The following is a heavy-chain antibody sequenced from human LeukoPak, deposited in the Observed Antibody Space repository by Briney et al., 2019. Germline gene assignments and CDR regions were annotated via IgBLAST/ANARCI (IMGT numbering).Heavy chain of an antibody. CDR2: INPNSGGT. V-gene: IGHV1-2*02. CDR1: GYTFTGYY. D-gene: IGHD6-19*01. CDR3: ARGAAAGVDYYYYYMDV. Sequence: ASVKVSCKASGYTFTGYYMHWVRQAPGQGLEWMGWINPNSGGTNYAQKFQGRVTMTRDTSISTAYMELSRLRSDDTAVYYCARGAAAGVDYYYYYMDVWGEGTTVTVSS. J-gene: IGHJ6*03.